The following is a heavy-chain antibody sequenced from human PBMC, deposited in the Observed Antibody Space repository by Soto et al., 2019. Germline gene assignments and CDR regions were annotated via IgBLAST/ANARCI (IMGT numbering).Heavy chain of an antibody. CDR2: ISGSGGST. V-gene: IGHV3-23*01. D-gene: IGHD3-3*01. CDR1: GFTFSSYA. J-gene: IGHJ3*02. Sequence: GGSLRLSCAASGFTFSSYAMSWVRQAPGKGLEWLSAISGSGGSTYYADSVKGRFTISRDNSKNTLYLQMNSLRAEDTAVYYCAKESLITIFGVVTGDAFDIWGQGTMVTVSS. CDR3: AKESLITIFGVVTGDAFDI.